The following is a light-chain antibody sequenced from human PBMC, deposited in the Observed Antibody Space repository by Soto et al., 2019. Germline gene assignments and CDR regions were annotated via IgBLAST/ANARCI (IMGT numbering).Light chain of an antibody. CDR2: GAS. J-gene: IGKJ5*01. CDR1: QIIATY. Sequence: DIQMTQSPSSLSASVGDRFTITCRANQIIATYLNWYQQKPGKAPQLLIYGASILQSGVPSRFTGSGSGTEFTLTVSSLQPEDFATYYCQESYGTLPTFGQGTRLEIK. CDR3: QESYGTLPT. V-gene: IGKV1-39*01.